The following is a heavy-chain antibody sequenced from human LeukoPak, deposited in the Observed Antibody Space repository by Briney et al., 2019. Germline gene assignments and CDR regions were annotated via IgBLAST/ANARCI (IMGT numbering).Heavy chain of an antibody. CDR1: GFTFSSYA. Sequence: GGSLRLSCAASGFTFSSYAMSWVRQAPGKGLEWVSDISGSGDGTYYADSVKGRFTISRDNSMNTLYLQMNSLRAEDTAVYYCAKGRSGIVVAGLNYWGQGTLVTVSS. J-gene: IGHJ4*02. CDR3: AKGRSGIVVAGLNY. V-gene: IGHV3-23*01. CDR2: ISGSGDGT. D-gene: IGHD6-19*01.